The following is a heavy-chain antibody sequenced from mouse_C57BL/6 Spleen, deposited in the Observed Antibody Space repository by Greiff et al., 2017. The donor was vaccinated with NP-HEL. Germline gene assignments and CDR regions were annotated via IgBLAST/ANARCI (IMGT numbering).Heavy chain of an antibody. D-gene: IGHD3-3*01. Sequence: EVKVVESGGDLVKPGGSLKLSCAASGFTFSSYGMSWVRQTPDKRLEWVATISSGGSYTYYPDSVKGRFTISRDNAKNTLYLQMRSLKSEDAAMDYCAEVHGDHWCFGVWGTGTTVTVAS. J-gene: IGHJ1*03. CDR1: GFTFSSYG. CDR3: AEVHGDHWCFGV. CDR2: ISSGGSYT. V-gene: IGHV5-6*01.